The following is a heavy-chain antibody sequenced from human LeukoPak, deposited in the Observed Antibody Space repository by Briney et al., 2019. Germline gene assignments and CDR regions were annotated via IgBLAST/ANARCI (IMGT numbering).Heavy chain of an antibody. CDR3: AKGYSYDMTYYFDY. CDR2: ISWNSGNI. J-gene: IGHJ4*02. D-gene: IGHD5-18*01. Sequence: PGGSLRLSCAASGFTFDDYAMHWVRQAPGKGLEWVSGISWNSGNIGYADSVKGRFAISRDSAKNSLYLQMNSPRAEDMALYYCAKGYSYDMTYYFDYWGQGTLVTVSS. CDR1: GFTFDDYA. V-gene: IGHV3-9*03.